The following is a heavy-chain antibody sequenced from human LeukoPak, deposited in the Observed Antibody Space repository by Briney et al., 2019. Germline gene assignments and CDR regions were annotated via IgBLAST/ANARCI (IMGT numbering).Heavy chain of an antibody. CDR1: RFTFSSYA. V-gene: IGHV3-23*01. D-gene: IGHD2-2*01. CDR2: IGSGGDAT. CDR3: AKRDTRGRYYFDS. Sequence: GGSLRLSCAASRFTFSSYAMSWVRQAPGKGLDWVSAIGSGGDATYYADSVKGRFTISRDNSKNTLFLHMNSLRAEDTAVYFCAKRDTRGRYYFDSWGLGTLVTVSS. J-gene: IGHJ4*02.